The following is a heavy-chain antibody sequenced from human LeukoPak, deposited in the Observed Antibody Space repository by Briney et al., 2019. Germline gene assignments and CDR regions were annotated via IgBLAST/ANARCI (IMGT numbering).Heavy chain of an antibody. CDR3: VRPRSPASNDGGY. CDR2: ISSTSSYK. J-gene: IGHJ4*02. CDR1: GFTFSSYS. Sequence: GGSLRLSCEASGFTFSSYSMKWVRQAPGKGLEWVSCISSTSSYKYYADSVKGRFTISRDNAKNSLYLQLNSLRAEDTALYYCVRPRSPASNDGGYWGQGTLVTVSS. V-gene: IGHV3-21*01. D-gene: IGHD1-1*01.